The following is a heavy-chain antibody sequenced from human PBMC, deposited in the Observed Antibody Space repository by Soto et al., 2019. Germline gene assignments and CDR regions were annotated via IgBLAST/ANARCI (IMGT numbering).Heavy chain of an antibody. CDR2: IDHRGST. CDR3: ARGIFYALDI. V-gene: IGHV4-4*02. CDR1: GVSISNPNW. D-gene: IGHD3-9*01. Sequence: QVQLQESGPGVVKPSGTLSLTCAVSGVSISNPNWWAWVRQAPGKGLEWIGEIDHRGSTNYNPSLNSRVTISLDRSKNQFSLKLSSVAAADTAVYYCARGIFYALDIWGQGTMVTVSS. J-gene: IGHJ3*02.